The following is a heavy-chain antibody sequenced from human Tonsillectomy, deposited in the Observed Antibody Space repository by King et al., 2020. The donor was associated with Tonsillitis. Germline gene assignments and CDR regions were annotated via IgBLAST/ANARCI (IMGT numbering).Heavy chain of an antibody. Sequence: QVQLVESGGGVVQPGRSLRLSCAASGFTFSSYGMHWVRQAPGKGLEWVAVIWYDGSNKYYADSVKGRFTISRDNSKNTLYLQMNSLRAEDTAVYYCASSAGTFSYYYYMDVWGKGTTVTVSS. D-gene: IGHD6-13*01. CDR1: GFTFSSYG. J-gene: IGHJ6*03. V-gene: IGHV3-33*08. CDR2: IWYDGSNK. CDR3: ASSAGTFSYYYYMDV.